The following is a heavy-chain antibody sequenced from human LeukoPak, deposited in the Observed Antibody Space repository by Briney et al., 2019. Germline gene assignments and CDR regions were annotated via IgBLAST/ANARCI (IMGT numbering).Heavy chain of an antibody. D-gene: IGHD6-25*01. J-gene: IGHJ4*02. CDR1: GYTFTDYY. V-gene: IGHV1-2*06. CDR2: INPNSGGT. CDR3: ARGPRGASGQIDY. Sequence: ASVKVSCKASGYTFTDYYMHWVRQAPGQGLEWMGRINPNSGGTNYAQKFQGRVTMTRDTSISTAYMELSRLRSDDTAVYYCARGPRGASGQIDYWGQGTLVTVSS.